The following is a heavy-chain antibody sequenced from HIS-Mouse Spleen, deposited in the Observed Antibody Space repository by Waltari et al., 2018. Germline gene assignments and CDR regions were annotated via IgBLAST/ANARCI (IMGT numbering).Heavy chain of an antibody. Sequence: QVQLVESGGGVVQPGRSLRLSCAASGFTFSSYGMHWGRQAPGKGLEWVAVIWYDGSNKYYADSVKGRFTISRDNSKNTLYLQMNSLRAEDTAVYYCAKEGVVYSSDKYFQHWGQGTLVTVSS. V-gene: IGHV3-33*06. D-gene: IGHD6-19*01. J-gene: IGHJ1*01. CDR2: IWYDGSNK. CDR3: AKEGVVYSSDKYFQH. CDR1: GFTFSSYG.